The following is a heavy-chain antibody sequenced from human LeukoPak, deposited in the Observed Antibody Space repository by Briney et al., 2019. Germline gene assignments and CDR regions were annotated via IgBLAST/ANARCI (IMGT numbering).Heavy chain of an antibody. D-gene: IGHD3-10*01. V-gene: IGHV4-59*01. CDR2: IYYSGST. CDR1: GGSISSYY. CDR3: ARDGYYGSGSYYKWGGFDP. Sequence: SETLSLTCTVSGGSISSYYWSWIRQPPGKGLEWIGYIYYSGSTNYNPSLKSRVTISVDTSKNQFSLKLSSVTAADTAVYYRARDGYYGSGSYYKWGGFDPWGQGTLVTVSS. J-gene: IGHJ5*02.